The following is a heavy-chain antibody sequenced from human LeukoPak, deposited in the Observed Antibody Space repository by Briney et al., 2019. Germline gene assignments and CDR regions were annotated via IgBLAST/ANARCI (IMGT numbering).Heavy chain of an antibody. V-gene: IGHV3-21*01. Sequence: RSLRLSCAASGFTFSSYSMNWVRQAPGKGLEWVSSISSSSSYIYYADSVKGRFTISRDNAKNSLYLQMNSLRAEDTAVYYCARSGNDYYYGMDVWGQGTTVTVSS. CDR2: ISSSSSYI. J-gene: IGHJ6*02. CDR3: ARSGNDYYYGMDV. D-gene: IGHD4-23*01. CDR1: GFTFSSYS.